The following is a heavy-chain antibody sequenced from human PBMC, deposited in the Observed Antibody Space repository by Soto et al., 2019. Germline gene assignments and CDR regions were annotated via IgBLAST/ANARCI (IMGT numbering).Heavy chain of an antibody. CDR1: GFTFSSYW. Sequence: GGSLRLSCAASGFTFSSYWMHWVRQAPGKGLVWVSRINSDGSSTSYADSVKGRFTISRDNAKNTLYLQMYSLRAEDTAVYYCTKGSSWYQGPINWFDPWGQGT. CDR2: INSDGSST. V-gene: IGHV3-74*01. J-gene: IGHJ5*02. D-gene: IGHD6-13*01. CDR3: TKGSSWYQGPINWFDP.